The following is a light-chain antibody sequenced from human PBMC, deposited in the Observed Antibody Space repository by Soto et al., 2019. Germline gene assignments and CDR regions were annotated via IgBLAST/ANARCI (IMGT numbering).Light chain of an antibody. V-gene: IGKV3-15*01. Sequence: EIVMTQSPATLSVSPGERATLSCRASQSVSSNFAWYQQKPGQAPKVLIYGASTRAAETPARFSGSGSETELTLTISSLQSEDFAVYYCQQYNKWPLTFGGGTKVDIK. J-gene: IGKJ4*01. CDR2: GAS. CDR1: QSVSSN. CDR3: QQYNKWPLT.